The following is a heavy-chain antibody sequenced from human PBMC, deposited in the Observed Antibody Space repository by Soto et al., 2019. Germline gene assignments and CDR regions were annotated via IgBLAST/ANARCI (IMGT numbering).Heavy chain of an antibody. V-gene: IGHV5-10-1*01. CDR2: IDPSDSYT. D-gene: IGHD5-12*01. Sequence: GESLKISCKGSGYSFTSYWISWVRQMPGKGLEWMGRIDPSDSYTNYSPSFQGHVTISADKSISTAYLQWSSLKASDTAMYYCARHKAYSGYDYYYYGMDVWGQGTMVTVSS. CDR1: GYSFTSYW. J-gene: IGHJ6*02. CDR3: ARHKAYSGYDYYYYGMDV.